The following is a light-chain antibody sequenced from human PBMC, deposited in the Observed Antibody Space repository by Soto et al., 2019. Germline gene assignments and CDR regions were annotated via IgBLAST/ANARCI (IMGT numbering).Light chain of an antibody. J-gene: IGLJ2*01. CDR3: GTWDTSLSAVV. Sequence: QSVLTQPPSVSAAPGQKVTIFCSGGSSNIGNNYVSWYQHLPGTAPKLLIYDNNERPSGIPDRFSGSKSGTSATLGIAGLQTGDEADYYCGTWDTSLSAVVFGGGTKLTVL. CDR2: DNN. V-gene: IGLV1-51*01. CDR1: SSNIGNNY.